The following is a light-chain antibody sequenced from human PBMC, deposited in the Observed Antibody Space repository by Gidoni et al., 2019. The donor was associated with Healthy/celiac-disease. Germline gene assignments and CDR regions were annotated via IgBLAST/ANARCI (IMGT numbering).Light chain of an antibody. Sequence: DIQMSQCLYSVSASVGDRVTITCRASQSISSWLAWYQQKPGKAPKLLIYAASSLQSGVPSRFSGSGSGTDFTLTISSLQPEDFATYYCQQANSSPWTFXQXTKVEIK. CDR2: AAS. CDR1: QSISSW. V-gene: IGKV1-12*01. CDR3: QQANSSPWT. J-gene: IGKJ1*01.